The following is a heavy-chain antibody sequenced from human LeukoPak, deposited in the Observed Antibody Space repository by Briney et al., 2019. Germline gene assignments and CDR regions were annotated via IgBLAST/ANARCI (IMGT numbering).Heavy chain of an antibody. Sequence: GGSLRLSCAASGFTFSDFWTSWVRQAPGKGLEWVANINQDGKEIFYVDSVKGRFAVSRDNARNSVYLQMNSLRAEDRVVYYCARDHTVPGHIFASWGQGALVTVSS. CDR1: GFTFSDFW. CDR2: INQDGKEI. D-gene: IGHD4-17*01. CDR3: ARDHTVPGHIFAS. V-gene: IGHV3-7*01. J-gene: IGHJ4*02.